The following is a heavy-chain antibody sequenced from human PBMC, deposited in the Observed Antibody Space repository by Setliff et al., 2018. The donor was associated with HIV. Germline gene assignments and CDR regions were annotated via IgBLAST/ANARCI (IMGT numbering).Heavy chain of an antibody. CDR2: LRTGNGDT. V-gene: IGHV1-3*04. D-gene: IGHD1-1*01. Sequence: ASVKVSCKVSGYTFTTYSIHWVRQAPGQRPEWMGWLRTGNGDTSYSESLQGRVTFTSDTSANTAYMELRSLGSDDTAVYFCARRASTAEVCDYWGQGTLVTVS. CDR1: GYTFTTYS. CDR3: ARRASTAEVCDY. J-gene: IGHJ4*02.